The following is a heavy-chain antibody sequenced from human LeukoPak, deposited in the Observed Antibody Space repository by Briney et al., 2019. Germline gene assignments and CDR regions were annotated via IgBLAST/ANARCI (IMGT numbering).Heavy chain of an antibody. CDR2: ISSSSSTI. CDR1: GFTFSSYT. CDR3: ARDSPSYGGRTDY. Sequence: GGSLRLSCAASGFTFSSYTMNWVRQAPGKGLEWVSYISSSSSTIYYADSVKGRFTISRDNAKNSLYLQMNSLRAKDTAVYYCARDSPSYGGRTDYWGQGTLVTVSS. D-gene: IGHD4/OR15-4a*01. V-gene: IGHV3-48*01. J-gene: IGHJ4*02.